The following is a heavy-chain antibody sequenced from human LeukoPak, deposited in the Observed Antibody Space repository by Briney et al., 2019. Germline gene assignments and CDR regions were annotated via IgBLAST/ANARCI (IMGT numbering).Heavy chain of an antibody. J-gene: IGHJ6*03. V-gene: IGHV3-23*01. CDR2: ISGSGGST. CDR1: GFTFSSYA. D-gene: IGHD5-24*01. CDR3: ARMVRDGYNYRSYYYYMDV. Sequence: PGGSLRLSCAASGFTFSSYAMSWVRQAPGKGLEWVSDISGSGGSTYYADSVKGRFTISRDNAKNSLYLQMSSLRAEDTAVYYCARMVRDGYNYRSYYYYMDVWGKGTTVTISS.